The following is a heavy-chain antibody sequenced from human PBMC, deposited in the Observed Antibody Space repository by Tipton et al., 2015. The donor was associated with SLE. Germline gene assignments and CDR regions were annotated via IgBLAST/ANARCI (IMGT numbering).Heavy chain of an antibody. CDR2: VHNTGSST. CDR3: ARRGDWWYFDL. V-gene: IGHV4-39*07. D-gene: IGHD3-9*01. J-gene: IGHJ4*02. CDR1: GGSVTRSGYY. Sequence: TLSLTCTVSGGSVTRSGYYWGWIRQPPGKGLEWIGSVHNTGSSTYLNPSLKSRVTMSADTSKNQFSLNLRSVTAADTAVYFCARRGDWWYFDLWGQGTLVTVSA.